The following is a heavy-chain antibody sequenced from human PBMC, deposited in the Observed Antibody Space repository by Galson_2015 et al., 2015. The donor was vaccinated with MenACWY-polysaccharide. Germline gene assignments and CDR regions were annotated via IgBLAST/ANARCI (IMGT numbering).Heavy chain of an antibody. J-gene: IGHJ3*01. Sequence: SVKGRFSISRDNSKNTLYLEMKSLRADDTAVYYCAREGSRIVFHAFDFWGQGTMVTVSS. D-gene: IGHD2-21*01. V-gene: IGHV3-30*07. CDR3: AREGSRIVFHAFDF.